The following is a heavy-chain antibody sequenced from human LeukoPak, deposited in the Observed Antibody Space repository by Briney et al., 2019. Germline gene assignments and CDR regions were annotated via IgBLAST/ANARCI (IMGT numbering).Heavy chain of an antibody. V-gene: IGHV3-66*02. D-gene: IGHD3-10*02. Sequence: GGSLRLSCAASGFTVSSNYMSWVRQAPGKGLGWVSVIYSGGSTYYADSVKGRFTISRDNSKNTLYLQMNSLRAEDTAVYYCARVSTMIGYFDYWGQGTLVTVSS. CDR3: ARVSTMIGYFDY. J-gene: IGHJ4*02. CDR1: GFTVSSNY. CDR2: IYSGGST.